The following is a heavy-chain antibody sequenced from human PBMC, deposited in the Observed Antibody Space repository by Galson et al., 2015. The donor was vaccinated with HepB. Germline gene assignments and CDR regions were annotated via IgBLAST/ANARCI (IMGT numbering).Heavy chain of an antibody. CDR3: ARDPGIYDASTG. D-gene: IGHD5-12*01. Sequence: SLRLSCAASGFTVSNNYMSWVRQVAGKGLEWVAIIYSGGRPDYADSVKGRFTISRDNSKNTLYLQMTSLRAEGTALYYCARDPGIYDASTGWGRGTLVTVSS. CDR2: IYSGGRP. CDR1: GFTVSNNY. V-gene: IGHV3-66*02. J-gene: IGHJ4*02.